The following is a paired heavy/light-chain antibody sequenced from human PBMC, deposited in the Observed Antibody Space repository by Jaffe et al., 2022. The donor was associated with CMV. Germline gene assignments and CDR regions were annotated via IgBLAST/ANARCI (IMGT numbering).Heavy chain of an antibody. V-gene: IGHV4-39*01. CDR1: GGSIDRTTYY. J-gene: IGHJ4*02. CDR3: ARHSYSTPVDS. D-gene: IGHD6-13*01. Sequence: QLQLQESGPGLVKPSETLSLTCAVSGGSIDRTTYYWGWIRQPPGKGLEWIGSIYYSGTTYDNPSLKSRLTISVDKSKNQFSLKLSSVTAADTAVYYCARHSYSTPVDSWGQGTLVTVSS. CDR2: IYYSGTT.
Light chain of an antibody. CDR3: ETWDNTRV. CDR2: IEGSGRY. CDR1: SGYINHI. V-gene: IGLV4-60*03. Sequence: QPVLTQPSPASASLGSSVKLTCTLSSGYINHIVAWHQQQPGKAPRYLMKIEGSGRYNKGSGVPDRFSGSSFGADRYLTISNLQSEDEADYYCETWDNTRVFGGGTKLTVL. J-gene: IGLJ2*01.